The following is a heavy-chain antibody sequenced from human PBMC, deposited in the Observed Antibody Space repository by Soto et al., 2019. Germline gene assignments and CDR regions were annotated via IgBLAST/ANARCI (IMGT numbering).Heavy chain of an antibody. V-gene: IGHV3-74*01. CDR2: INSDGSST. Sequence: GGSLRLSCAASGFTFSSYWMHWVRQAPGKGLVWVSHINSDGSSTSYADSVKGRFTISRDNAKNTLYLQMNSLRAEDTAVYYCARVLEVEVAATNYYYGMDVWGQGTTVTVSS. CDR3: ARVLEVEVAATNYYYGMDV. J-gene: IGHJ6*02. CDR1: GFTFSSYW. D-gene: IGHD2-15*01.